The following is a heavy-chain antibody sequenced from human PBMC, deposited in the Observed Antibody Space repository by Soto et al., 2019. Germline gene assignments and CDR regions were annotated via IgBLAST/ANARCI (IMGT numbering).Heavy chain of an antibody. CDR3: ARTFDTITYYFDY. Sequence: PGGSLRLSCAASEFSLSSYAMHWIRQAPGKGLEWVAVISFDGNIIHYADSVKGRFIISRDNSKNTLYLQMHSLSGEDTAVYYCARTFDTITYYFDYWGQGTLVTVSS. CDR1: EFSLSSYA. CDR2: ISFDGNII. D-gene: IGHD3-9*01. V-gene: IGHV3-30-3*01. J-gene: IGHJ4*02.